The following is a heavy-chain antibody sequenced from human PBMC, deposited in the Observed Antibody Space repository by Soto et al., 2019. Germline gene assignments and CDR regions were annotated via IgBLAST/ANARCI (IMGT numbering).Heavy chain of an antibody. Sequence: ESVGGVVQPGRSLRLSCAASGFTFSSYGMQWVRRAPGKGLEWVAVIWHDGSNQYYADSVKGRFTISRDNSNNILYLQLNSLRAEDTAVYYCARERGQIDYWGQGIQVTVSS. CDR2: IWHDGSNQ. CDR1: GFTFSSYG. J-gene: IGHJ4*02. V-gene: IGHV3-33*01. CDR3: ARERGQIDY.